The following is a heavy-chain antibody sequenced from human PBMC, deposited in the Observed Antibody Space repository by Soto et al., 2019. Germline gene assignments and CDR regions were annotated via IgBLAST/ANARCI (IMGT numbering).Heavy chain of an antibody. CDR3: ASLLSDYGDFTQNWFDP. CDR2: IYYSGST. V-gene: IGHV4-30-4*01. J-gene: IGHJ5*02. D-gene: IGHD4-17*01. CDR1: GGSISSGDYH. Sequence: QVQLQESGPGLVKPSQTLSLTCTVSGGSISSGDYHWSWIRQPPGKGLEWIGYIYYSGSTYYNPSLKSRVTISVDTSKNQFSRKLSSVTAADTAVYYCASLLSDYGDFTQNWFDPWGQGTLVTVSS.